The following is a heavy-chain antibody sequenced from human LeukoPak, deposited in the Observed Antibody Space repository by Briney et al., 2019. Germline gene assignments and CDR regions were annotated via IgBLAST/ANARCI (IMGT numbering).Heavy chain of an antibody. CDR3: ARDTIAARLAFDI. CDR1: GGTFSSYA. CDR2: IIPIFGTA. J-gene: IGHJ3*02. D-gene: IGHD6-6*01. V-gene: IGHV1-69*05. Sequence: SVKVSCKASGGTFSSYAISWVRQAPGQGLEWMGGIIPIFGTANYAQKFQGRVTITTDESTSTAYMELSSLRSEDTAVYYCARDTIAARLAFDIWGQGTMVTVSS.